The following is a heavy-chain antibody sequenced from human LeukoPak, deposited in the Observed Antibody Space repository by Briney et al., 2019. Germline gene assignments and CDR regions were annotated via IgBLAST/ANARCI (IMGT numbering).Heavy chain of an antibody. V-gene: IGHV3-48*02. CDR3: ARDRSGLDY. J-gene: IGHJ4*02. CDR1: GFTFSSYS. Sequence: GGSLRLSCVASGFTFSSYSMNWVRQAPGKGLEWVSYISSSSSTIYYSDSVKGRFTISRDNAKRSLYLQMSSLRDEDTAVYYCARDRSGLDYWGQGTLVTVSS. CDR2: ISSSSSTI. D-gene: IGHD3-3*01.